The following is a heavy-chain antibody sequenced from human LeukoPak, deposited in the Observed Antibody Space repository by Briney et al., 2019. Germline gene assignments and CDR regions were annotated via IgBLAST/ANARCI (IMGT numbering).Heavy chain of an antibody. D-gene: IGHD4/OR15-4a*01. J-gene: IGHJ4*02. CDR2: MSGRGVST. Sequence: GGSLRLSCAASGFTISSNYMSWVRQAPGKGLEWVSGMSGRGVSTYYGDSVKGRFTISRDNSKNSLYLQMNSLRAEDTAVYYCAKARGATYGTYYFDYWGQGTLVTVSS. CDR3: AKARGATYGTYYFDY. CDR1: GFTISSNY. V-gene: IGHV3-23*01.